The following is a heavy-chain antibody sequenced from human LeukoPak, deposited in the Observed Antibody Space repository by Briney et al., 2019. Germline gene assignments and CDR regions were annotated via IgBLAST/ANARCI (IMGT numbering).Heavy chain of an antibody. V-gene: IGHV3-7*01. CDR2: IKQDGSEK. CDR3: ASGRLGYYFDY. D-gene: IGHD3-16*01. Sequence: GGSLRLSCAASGFTFSSYWMSWGRQAPGKGPEWVANIKQDGSEKYYVGSVKGRFIISRDNAKNSLYLQMNSLRAEDTAVYYCASGRLGYYFDYWGQGTLVTVSS. CDR1: GFTFSSYW. J-gene: IGHJ4*02.